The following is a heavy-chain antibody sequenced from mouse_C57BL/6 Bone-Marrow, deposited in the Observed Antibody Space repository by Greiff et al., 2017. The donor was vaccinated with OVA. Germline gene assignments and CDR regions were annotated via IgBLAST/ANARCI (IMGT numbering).Heavy chain of an antibody. Sequence: EVKLVKSGGGLVQPGGSLKLSCAASGFTFSDYYMYWVRQTPEKRLEWVAYISNGGGSTYYPDTVKGRFTISRDNAKNTLYLQMSRLKSEDTAMYYCARPRSGTDYAMDYWGQGTSVTVSS. D-gene: IGHD4-1*01. J-gene: IGHJ4*01. V-gene: IGHV5-12*01. CDR3: ARPRSGTDYAMDY. CDR2: ISNGGGST. CDR1: GFTFSDYY.